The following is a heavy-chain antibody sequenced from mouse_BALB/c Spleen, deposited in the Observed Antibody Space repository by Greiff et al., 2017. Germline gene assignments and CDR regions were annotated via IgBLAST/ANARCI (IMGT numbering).Heavy chain of an antibody. V-gene: IGHV1S135*01. Sequence: EVQLQQSGPELVKPGASVKISCKASGYSFTDYNMNWVKQSHGKSLEWIGNIDPYYGGTSYNQKFKGKATLTVDKSSSTAYMQLKSLTSEDSAVYYGSRDGRRLRYFDYWGQGTTLTVSS. CDR1: GYSFTDYN. CDR2: IDPYYGGT. CDR3: SRDGRRLRYFDY. D-gene: IGHD1-2*01. J-gene: IGHJ2*01.